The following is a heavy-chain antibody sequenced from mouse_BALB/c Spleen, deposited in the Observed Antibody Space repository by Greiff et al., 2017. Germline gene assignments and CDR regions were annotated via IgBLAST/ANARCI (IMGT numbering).Heavy chain of an antibody. CDR2: IWAGGST. D-gene: IGHD1-1*01. Sequence: VKLVESGPGLVAPSQSLSITCTVSGFSLTSYGVHWVRQPPGKGLEWLGVIWAGGSTNYNSALMSRLSISKDNSKSQVFLKMNSLQTDDTAMYYCARDSFPRDYGSSPHYYAMDYWGQGTSVTVSS. CDR1: GFSLTSYG. CDR3: ARDSFPRDYGSSPHYYAMDY. V-gene: IGHV2-9*02. J-gene: IGHJ4*01.